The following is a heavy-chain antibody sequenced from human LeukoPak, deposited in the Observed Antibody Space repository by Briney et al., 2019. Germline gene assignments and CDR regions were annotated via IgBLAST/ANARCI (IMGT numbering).Heavy chain of an antibody. Sequence: GGSLRLSCAASGFTFSSYAMSWVRQAPGKGLEWVSAISGSGGSTYYADSVKGRFTISRDNSKNTLYLQMNSLRAEDTAVYYCARRPRTGELLYRGAFDIWGQGTMVTVSS. D-gene: IGHD3-10*01. J-gene: IGHJ3*02. CDR3: ARRPRTGELLYRGAFDI. CDR2: ISGSGGST. CDR1: GFTFSSYA. V-gene: IGHV3-23*01.